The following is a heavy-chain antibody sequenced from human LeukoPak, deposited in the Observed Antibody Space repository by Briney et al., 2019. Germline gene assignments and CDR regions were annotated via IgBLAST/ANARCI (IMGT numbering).Heavy chain of an antibody. J-gene: IGHJ4*02. V-gene: IGHV3-23*01. CDR3: ARYFDSSGHFDY. Sequence: GGSLRLSCAASGFTFSSYAMSWVRQAPGKGREWVSAISGSGGSTYYADSVKGRFTISRDNAKNSLYLQMNSLRAEDTAVYYCARYFDSSGHFDYWGQGTLVTVSS. CDR2: ISGSGGST. D-gene: IGHD3-22*01. CDR1: GFTFSSYA.